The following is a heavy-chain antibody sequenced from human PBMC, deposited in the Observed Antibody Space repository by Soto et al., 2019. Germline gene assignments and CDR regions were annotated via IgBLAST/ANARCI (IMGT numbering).Heavy chain of an antibody. D-gene: IGHD3-22*01. J-gene: IGHJ4*02. Sequence: QVQLVQSGAEVKKPGSSVKVSCKASGGTFSSYAISWVQQAPGQGLEWMGGIIPIFGTANYAQKFQGRVTLTADESTSTAYMELSSLRSEDTAVYYCAREGASGSHIGYWGQGTRVTVSS. V-gene: IGHV1-69*01. CDR3: AREGASGSHIGY. CDR2: IIPIFGTA. CDR1: GGTFSSYA.